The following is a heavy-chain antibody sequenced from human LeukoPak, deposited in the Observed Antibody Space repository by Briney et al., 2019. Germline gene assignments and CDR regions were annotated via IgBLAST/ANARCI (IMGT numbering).Heavy chain of an antibody. CDR3: ARIIVAGSGSIDY. J-gene: IGHJ4*02. Sequence: SETLSLTCTVSGGSISSSSYYWGWIRQPPGKGLEWIGSIYYSGSTYYNPSLKSRVTISVDTSKNQFSLKLSSVTAADTAVYYCARIIVAGSGSIDYWGQGTLVTVSS. D-gene: IGHD5-12*01. CDR2: IYYSGST. CDR1: GGSISSSSYY. V-gene: IGHV4-39*01.